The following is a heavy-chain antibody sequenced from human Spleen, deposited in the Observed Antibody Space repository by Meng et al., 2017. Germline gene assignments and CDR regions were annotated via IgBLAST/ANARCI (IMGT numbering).Heavy chain of an antibody. CDR3: ARGPTTMAHDFDY. V-gene: IGHV4-39*07. Sequence: GSLRLSCTVSGGSISSSSYYWGWIRQPPGMGLEWIGEINQSGTTNSNPSLKSRVTISVDTSRNQFSLKLTSVTAADTAVYYCARGPTTMAHDFDYWGQGTLVTVSS. D-gene: IGHD4-11*01. CDR1: GGSISSSSYY. J-gene: IGHJ4*02. CDR2: INQSGTT.